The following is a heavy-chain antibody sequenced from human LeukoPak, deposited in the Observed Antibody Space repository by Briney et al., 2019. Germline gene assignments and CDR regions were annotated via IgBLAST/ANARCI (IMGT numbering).Heavy chain of an antibody. CDR2: ISNDGSSK. CDR3: ARDAFKGPTFGGVLEY. CDR1: GFTFSTYA. D-gene: IGHD3-16*01. J-gene: IGHJ4*02. V-gene: IGHV3-30*03. Sequence: PGRSLRLSCVASGFTFSTYALHWVRQAPGKGLEWVAVISNDGSSKYYSDSVKGRFTISRDNSKNTVYLQVNSLRAEDTAVYYCARDAFKGPTFGGVLEYWGQGTLVIVSS.